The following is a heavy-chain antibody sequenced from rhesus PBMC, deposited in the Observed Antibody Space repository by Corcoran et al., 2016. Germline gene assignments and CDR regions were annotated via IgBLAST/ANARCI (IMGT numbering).Heavy chain of an antibody. CDR2: IDPSDSDT. D-gene: IGHD1-44*01. V-gene: IGHV5-20*02. Sequence: EVQLVQSGAEVKRTGESLKISCKTSGYSFTIYWISWVRQMPVKGLVWRWAIDPSDSDTGYSPYSQAQVTISADKSISTASLQWSSLKASDTATYYCARRGNNNRFDVWGPGVLVTVSS. CDR3: ARRGNNNRFDV. J-gene: IGHJ5-1*01. CDR1: GYSFTIYW.